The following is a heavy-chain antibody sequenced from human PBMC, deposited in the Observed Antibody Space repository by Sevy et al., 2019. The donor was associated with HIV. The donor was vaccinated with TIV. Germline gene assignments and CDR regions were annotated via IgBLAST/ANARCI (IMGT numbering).Heavy chain of an antibody. J-gene: IGHJ6*02. Sequence: GGSLRLSCAASGFSFRNYDMHWVPQAPGKGLEWLALVSFDGDSTYSADSVKGRFTSSRDNSKNTLYLQMNSLRVEDTAIYYCAKRGGHDTSGYVSYYYYGMDVWGQGTTVTVSS. D-gene: IGHD2-2*01. CDR1: GFSFRNYD. V-gene: IGHV3-30*18. CDR2: VSFDGDST. CDR3: AKRGGHDTSGYVSYYYYGMDV.